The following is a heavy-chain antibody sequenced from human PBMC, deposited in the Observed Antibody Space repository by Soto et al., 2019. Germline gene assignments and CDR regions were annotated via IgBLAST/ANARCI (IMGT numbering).Heavy chain of an antibody. CDR1: GGSMRNSRYY. CDR2: IYYSGAT. J-gene: IGHJ3*02. V-gene: IGHV4-39*01. D-gene: IGHD4-17*01. Sequence: QLQLQESGPGLVKPSETLSLVCTVSGGSMRNSRYYWGWIRQPPGKGLEWIGGIYYSGATYYKSSLESRVIISVDTSRNQFSLRLSSVTAADTAVYYCARTDEVSLYGDGPFRIWGQGTMVTVSS. CDR3: ARTDEVSLYGDGPFRI.